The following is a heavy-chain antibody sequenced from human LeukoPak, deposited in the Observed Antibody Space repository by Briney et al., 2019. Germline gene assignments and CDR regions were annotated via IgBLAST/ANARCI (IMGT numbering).Heavy chain of an antibody. CDR1: GFTFSDYF. Sequence: PGGSLRLSCAASGFTFSDYFMNWVRQAPGKGLEYVSSISGSSRHIYYADSVRGRFTISRDNTKSSLYLQMNSLRVEDMAVYYCARGYCGGDCYGDWGQGTLVTVSS. CDR2: ISGSSRHI. CDR3: ARGYCGGDCYGD. V-gene: IGHV3-21*01. J-gene: IGHJ1*01. D-gene: IGHD2-21*02.